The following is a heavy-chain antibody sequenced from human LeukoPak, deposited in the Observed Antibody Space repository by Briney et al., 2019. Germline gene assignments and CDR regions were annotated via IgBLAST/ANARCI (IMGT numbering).Heavy chain of an antibody. J-gene: IGHJ4*02. V-gene: IGHV3-23*01. Sequence: GGSLRLSCAASGFTFSSYAMSWVRQAPGKGLEWVSTVSGNGGSTYYADSVKGRFTISRDNSKNTLYLQMNSLRAEDTAVYYCATSYSSSSWGIFGYWGQGTLVTVSS. CDR3: ATSYSSSSWGIFGY. CDR1: GFTFSSYA. D-gene: IGHD6-6*01. CDR2: VSGNGGST.